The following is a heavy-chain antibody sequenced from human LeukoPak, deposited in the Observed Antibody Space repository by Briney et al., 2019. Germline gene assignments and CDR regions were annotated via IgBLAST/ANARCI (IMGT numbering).Heavy chain of an antibody. V-gene: IGHV4-34*01. CDR1: GGSFSGYY. Sequence: PSETLSLTCAVYGGSFSGYYWSWIRQPPGKGLEWIGEINHSGSTNYNPSLKSRVTISVDTSKNQFSLKLRSVTAADTAVYYCARAGIAAAGSAFDYWGQGTLVTVSS. CDR3: ARAGIAAAGSAFDY. J-gene: IGHJ4*02. CDR2: INHSGST. D-gene: IGHD6-13*01.